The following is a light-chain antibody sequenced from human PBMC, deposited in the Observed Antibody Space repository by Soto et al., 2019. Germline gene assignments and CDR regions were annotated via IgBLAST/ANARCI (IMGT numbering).Light chain of an antibody. V-gene: IGLV2-14*01. J-gene: IGLJ3*02. CDR3: SSYTGGSTYWI. CDR2: EVN. Sequence: QSALTQPASVSGSPGQSITISCTGTSSDIGAYNYVSWYQQHPGKAPKLIIYEVNNRPSGVSNRFSGSKSGNTASLTISGLQLEDEADYHCSSYTGGSTYWIFGGGTTLTVL. CDR1: SSDIGAYNY.